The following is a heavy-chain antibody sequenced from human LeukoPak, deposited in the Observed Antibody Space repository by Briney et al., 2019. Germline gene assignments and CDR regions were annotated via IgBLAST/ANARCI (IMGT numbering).Heavy chain of an antibody. D-gene: IGHD1-7*01. V-gene: IGHV3-21*01. CDR1: GFTFSSYS. CDR2: ISSSSSYI. CDR3: ARGITGTTRSEGGDY. Sequence: GGSLRLSCAASGFTFSSYSMNWVRQAPGKGLEWVSSISSSSSYIYYADSVKGRFTISRDNAKNSLYLQTNSLRAENTAVYYCARGITGTTRSEGGDYWGQGTLVTVSS. J-gene: IGHJ4*02.